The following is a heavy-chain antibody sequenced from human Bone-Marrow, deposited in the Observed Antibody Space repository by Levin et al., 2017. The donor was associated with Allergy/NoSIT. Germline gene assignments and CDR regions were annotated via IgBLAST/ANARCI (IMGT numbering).Heavy chain of an antibody. Sequence: PSETLSLICTVSGGSISSYYWSWIRQPPGKGLEWIGYIYYSGSTNYTPSLKSRVTISVDTSKNQLSLKMSSVTAADTAVYYCARVFCNSSSCEADIYMDVWGKGTTVTVSS. D-gene: IGHD2/OR15-2a*01. CDR3: ARVFCNSSSCEADIYMDV. V-gene: IGHV4-59*01. CDR2: IYYSGST. CDR1: GGSISSYY. J-gene: IGHJ6*03.